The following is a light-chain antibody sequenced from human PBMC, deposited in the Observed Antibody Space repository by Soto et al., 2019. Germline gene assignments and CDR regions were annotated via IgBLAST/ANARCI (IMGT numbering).Light chain of an antibody. J-gene: IGKJ1*01. CDR3: QQSYNFPRT. Sequence: DIQMTQSPSSLSASVGDRVTITCRASQNIDTYLNWYLQKPGQAPKLLIYSAYSLQGGVSPRFIGDGSGTDFTLTISSLQPEDFATYYCQQSYNFPRTFGQGTTV. V-gene: IGKV1-39*01. CDR2: SAY. CDR1: QNIDTY.